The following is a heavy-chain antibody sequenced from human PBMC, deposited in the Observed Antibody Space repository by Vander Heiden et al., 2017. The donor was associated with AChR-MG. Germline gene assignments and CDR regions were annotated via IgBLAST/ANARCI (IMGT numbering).Heavy chain of an antibody. Sequence: QMQLQQWGAGLLKPSETLSLTCAVYGGSFSGYYWSWIRQPPGKGLEWIGEINHSGSTNYNPSLKSRVTISVDTSKNQFSLKLSSVTAADTAVYYCARGNYYDSSGYYIWGRAYYYYMDVWGKGTTVTVSS. D-gene: IGHD3-22*01. CDR2: INHSGST. CDR3: ARGNYYDSSGYYIWGRAYYYYMDV. CDR1: GGSFSGYY. J-gene: IGHJ6*03. V-gene: IGHV4-34*01.